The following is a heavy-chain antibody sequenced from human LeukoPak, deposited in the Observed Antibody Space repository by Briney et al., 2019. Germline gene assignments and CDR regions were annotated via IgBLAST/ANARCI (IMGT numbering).Heavy chain of an antibody. CDR2: IYSGGST. J-gene: IGHJ6*02. Sequence: GGSLRLSCAASGFTVSSNYMSWVRQAPGKGLEWVSVIYSGGSTYYADSVKGRVTISRDNSKNTLYLQMNSLRAEDTAVYYCARDSSFVVPAAXASFYGMDVWGQGTTVTVX. D-gene: IGHD2-2*01. CDR3: ARDSSFVVPAAXASFYGMDV. V-gene: IGHV3-53*01. CDR1: GFTVSSNY.